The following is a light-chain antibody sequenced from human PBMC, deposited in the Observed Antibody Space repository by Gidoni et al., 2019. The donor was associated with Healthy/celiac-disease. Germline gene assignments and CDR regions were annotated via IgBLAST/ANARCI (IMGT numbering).Light chain of an antibody. CDR2: QDS. CDR1: KVGDKY. CDR3: QAWDSSTVAV. J-gene: IGLJ2*01. V-gene: IGLV3-1*01. Sequence: SYELTQPPSVSVSPGQTASITCSGDKVGDKYACWYQQKPGQSPVLVIYQDSKRPSGIPERFSGSNSGNTATLTISGTQAMDEADYYCQAWDSSTVAVFGGGTKLTVL.